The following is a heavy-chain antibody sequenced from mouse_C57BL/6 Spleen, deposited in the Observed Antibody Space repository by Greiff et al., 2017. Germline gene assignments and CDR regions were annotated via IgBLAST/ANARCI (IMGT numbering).Heavy chain of an antibody. CDR1: GFTFSDYV. CDR3: ARLGSSDAMDY. CDR2: ISSGSSTI. D-gene: IGHD1-1*01. Sequence: VMLVESGGGLVKPGGSLKLSCAASGFTFSDYVMHWVRQAPEKGLEWVAYISSGSSTIYYPDTVKGRFTISRDNAKNTLFLQMTSRRSEGTAMYYCARLGSSDAMDYWGQGTWVTVSS. J-gene: IGHJ4*01. V-gene: IGHV5-17*01.